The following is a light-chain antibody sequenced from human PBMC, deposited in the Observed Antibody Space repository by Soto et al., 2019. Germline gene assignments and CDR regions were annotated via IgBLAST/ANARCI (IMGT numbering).Light chain of an antibody. CDR1: NSNIGAGYD. Sequence: QSVLTQPPSVSGAPGQRVTISCTGSNSNIGAGYDVHWYKHLPGTAPKLLISGNTNRPSGVSDRFSGSKSGTSASLAITGLQTEDEADYYCQSYDSRLSVVFGTGTKPTVL. CDR2: GNT. J-gene: IGLJ1*01. V-gene: IGLV1-40*01. CDR3: QSYDSRLSVV.